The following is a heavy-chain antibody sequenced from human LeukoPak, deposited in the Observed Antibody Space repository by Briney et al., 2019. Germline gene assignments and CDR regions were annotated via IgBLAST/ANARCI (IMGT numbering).Heavy chain of an antibody. Sequence: SETLSLTCTVSGGFTSSSNYYWGWIRQPPGKGLEWIGGIHYSGNTYYNPSLKSRVTISVDTSKNQFSLKLSSVTAADTAVYYCARLGAGPTYYDFWSGYSSFYFDYWGQGTLVTVSS. J-gene: IGHJ4*02. V-gene: IGHV4-39*01. D-gene: IGHD3-3*01. CDR2: IHYSGNT. CDR3: ARLGAGPTYYDFWSGYSSFYFDY. CDR1: GGFTSSSNYY.